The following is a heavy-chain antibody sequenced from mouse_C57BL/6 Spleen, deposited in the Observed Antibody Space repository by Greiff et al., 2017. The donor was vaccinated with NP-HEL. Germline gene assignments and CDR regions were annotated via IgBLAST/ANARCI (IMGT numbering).Heavy chain of an antibody. CDR3: ARARKYDGFDY. D-gene: IGHD2-3*01. Sequence: EVQLQQSGPELVKPGASVKISCKASGYTFTDYYMNWVKQSHGKSLEWIGDINPNNGGTSYNQKFKGKATLTVDKSSSTAYIELRSLTSEDSAVYYCARARKYDGFDYWGQGTTLTVSS. CDR2: INPNNGGT. CDR1: GYTFTDYY. J-gene: IGHJ2*01. V-gene: IGHV1-26*01.